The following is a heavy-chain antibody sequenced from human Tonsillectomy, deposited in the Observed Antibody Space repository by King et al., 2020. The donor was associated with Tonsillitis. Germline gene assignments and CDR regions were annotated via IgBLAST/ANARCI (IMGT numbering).Heavy chain of an antibody. Sequence: VQLVESGGGVVQPGRSLRLSCAASGSTFSGYAMHWVRHTPGKGLEWVAVISYDGSRNYYADSVKGRFTNSRDDSKNTLYLQMNSLRAEDTAMYYCARVGRGYSLGNGMDVWGQGTTVTVSS. D-gene: IGHD5-18*01. CDR1: GSTFSGYA. V-gene: IGHV3-30-3*01. CDR3: ARVGRGYSLGNGMDV. J-gene: IGHJ6*02. CDR2: ISYDGSRN.